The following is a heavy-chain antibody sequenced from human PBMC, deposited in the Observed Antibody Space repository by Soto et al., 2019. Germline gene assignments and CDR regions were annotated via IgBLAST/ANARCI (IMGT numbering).Heavy chain of an antibody. CDR2: ISSSGSTI. CDR3: AGDFFAAAGAFDI. V-gene: IGHV3-11*01. J-gene: IGHJ3*02. CDR1: GFTFSDYY. D-gene: IGHD6-13*01. Sequence: QVQLVESGGGLVKPGGSLRLACAASGFTFSDYYMSWIRQAPGKGLEWVSYISSSGSTIYYADSVKGRFTISRDSAKNTLYLKMNSLRAEDTAVYYCAGDFFAAAGAFDIWGQGTMVTVSS.